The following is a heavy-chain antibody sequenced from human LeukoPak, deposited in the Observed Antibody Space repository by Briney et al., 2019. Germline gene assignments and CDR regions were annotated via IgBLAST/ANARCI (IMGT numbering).Heavy chain of an antibody. D-gene: IGHD3-9*01. CDR2: IRYNGSDK. Sequence: PGGALRLSCAASGFTFSSYAIHWVRQAPGKGLEWVAFIRYNGSDKYHADSVKGRFTISRDNSKNTLYLQMNSLRDEDTAVYYCVFDRGYFDYWGQGNLVTVSS. CDR1: GFTFSSYA. CDR3: VFDRGYFDY. J-gene: IGHJ4*02. V-gene: IGHV3-30*02.